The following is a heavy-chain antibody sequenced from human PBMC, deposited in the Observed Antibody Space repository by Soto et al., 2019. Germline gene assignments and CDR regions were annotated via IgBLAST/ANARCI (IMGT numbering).Heavy chain of an antibody. D-gene: IGHD2-15*01. Sequence: PGRCERLSCAASGFTFSSYARSWVRQAPGKGLEWVSAISGSGGCTYYAGSVKGRLTISMDNSKNLLYLRMNSLRTDVTAIYYCAEVRSCSYYYYYGMDVRGQGTAVTVSS. J-gene: IGHJ6*02. CDR1: GFTFSSYA. CDR3: AEVRSCSYYYYYGMDV. CDR2: ISGSGGCT. V-gene: IGHV3-23*01.